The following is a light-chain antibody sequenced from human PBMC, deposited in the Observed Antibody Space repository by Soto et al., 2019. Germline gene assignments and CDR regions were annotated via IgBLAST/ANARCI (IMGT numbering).Light chain of an antibody. V-gene: IGLV1-40*01. CDR2: SNY. CDR1: SSNIGAGYE. CDR3: AAWDDSLNGQVV. J-gene: IGLJ2*01. Sequence: QSVLTQPPSVSGAPGQRVTISCIGGSSNIGAGYEVHWYQQLPGTVPKLLIYSNYQRPSGVPDRFSGSKSGTSASLAISGLQSEDEAAYYCAAWDDSLNGQVVFGGGTQLTVL.